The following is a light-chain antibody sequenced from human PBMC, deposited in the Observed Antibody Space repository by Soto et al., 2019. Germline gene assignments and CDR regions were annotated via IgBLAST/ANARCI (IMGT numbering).Light chain of an antibody. Sequence: QSALTQPASVSGSPGQSITISCTGTSRDVGGYRYVSWYQQHPGKAPKLMIYDVTNRPSGVSDRFSGSKSGNTASLTISGLQAEDESDYYCSSFTSYSTLVFGGGTQLTVL. J-gene: IGLJ2*01. CDR1: SRDVGGYRY. CDR2: DVT. V-gene: IGLV2-14*03. CDR3: SSFTSYSTLV.